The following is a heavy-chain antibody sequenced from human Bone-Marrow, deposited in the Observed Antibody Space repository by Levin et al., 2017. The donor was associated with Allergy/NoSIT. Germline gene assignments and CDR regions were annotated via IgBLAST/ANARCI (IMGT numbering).Heavy chain of an antibody. V-gene: IGHV4-31*03. CDR3: ASLLPQGVWWPGSGFRIAAAGTAQVDY. CDR2: IYYSGST. J-gene: IGHJ4*02. Sequence: NPSETLSLTCTVSGGSISSGGYYWSWIRQHPGKGLEWIGYIYYSGSTYYNPSLKSRVTISVDTSKNQFSLKLSSVTAADTAVYYCASLLPQGVWWPGSGFRIAAAGTAQVDYWGQGTLVTVSS. CDR1: GGSISSGGYY. D-gene: IGHD6-13*01.